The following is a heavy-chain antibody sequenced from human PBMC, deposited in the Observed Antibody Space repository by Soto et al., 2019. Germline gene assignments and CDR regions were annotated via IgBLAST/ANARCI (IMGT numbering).Heavy chain of an antibody. CDR3: ARLAYCGGDCYPDYYYYYMDV. CDR2: ISAYNGNT. V-gene: IGHV1-18*01. CDR1: GYTFTSYG. D-gene: IGHD2-21*01. Sequence: ASVKVSCKASGYTFTSYGISWVRQAPGQGLEWMGWISAYNGNTNYAQKLQGRVTMTTDTSTSTAYMELRSLRSGDTAVYYCARLAYCGGDCYPDYYYYYMDVWGKGTTVTVSS. J-gene: IGHJ6*03.